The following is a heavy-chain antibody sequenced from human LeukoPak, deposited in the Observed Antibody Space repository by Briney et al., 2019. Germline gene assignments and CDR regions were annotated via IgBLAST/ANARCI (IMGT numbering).Heavy chain of an antibody. CDR1: GFTFGDYA. J-gene: IGHJ5*02. Sequence: PGGSLRLSCTASGFTFGDYAMSWIRQPPGKGLGWIGEINHSGSTNYNPSLKSRVTISVDTSKNQFSLKLSSVTAADTAVYYCARRRGYSYKDRRGGLTNWFDPWGQGTLVTVSS. D-gene: IGHD5-18*01. CDR3: ARRRGYSYKDRRGGLTNWFDP. CDR2: INHSGST. V-gene: IGHV4-34*01.